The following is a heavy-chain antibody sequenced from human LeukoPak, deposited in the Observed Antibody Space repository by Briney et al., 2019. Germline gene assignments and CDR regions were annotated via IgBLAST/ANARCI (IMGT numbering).Heavy chain of an antibody. V-gene: IGHV3-30*02. J-gene: IGHJ5*02. D-gene: IGHD3-22*01. CDR1: GFTLSLYG. Sequence: PGGSLRLSCAASGFTLSLYGMHWVRQAPGKGLEWVAFIGYDGENKHYADSVKGRFTISRDNSKNTLSLQMNSLRTEDTAVYYCAKDGRYYDSSGYLAWGQGTLVTVSS. CDR3: AKDGRYYDSSGYLA. CDR2: IGYDGENK.